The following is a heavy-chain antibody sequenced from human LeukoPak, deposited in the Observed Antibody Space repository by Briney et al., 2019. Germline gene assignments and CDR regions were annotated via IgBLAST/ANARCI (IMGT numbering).Heavy chain of an antibody. D-gene: IGHD1-26*01. CDR3: SREGGPFCPFGH. Sequence: SGTLSHTCRVSGCTIITTHYQGWVRQPPRGGLEWIEEVSPAGTTCSNPALKNRINISIDESKTHHYLNLGSVTAADTAVYYCSREGGPFCPFGHWGQGTLVAVTS. CDR2: VSPAGTT. J-gene: IGHJ4*02. V-gene: IGHV4-4*02. CDR1: GCTIITTHY.